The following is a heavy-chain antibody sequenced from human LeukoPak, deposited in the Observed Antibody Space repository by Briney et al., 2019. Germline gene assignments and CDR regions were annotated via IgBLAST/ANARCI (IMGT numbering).Heavy chain of an antibody. V-gene: IGHV3-23*01. D-gene: IGHD6-6*01. J-gene: IGHJ4*02. CDR2: ISGSGGST. Sequence: GGSLRLSCAASGFTFSSYAMSLVRQAPGKGLEWVSAISGSGGSTYYADSVKGRFTISRDNSKNTLYLQMNSLRVEDTAVYYCAREGRYSSSDYWGQGTLVTVSS. CDR1: GFTFSSYA. CDR3: AREGRYSSSDY.